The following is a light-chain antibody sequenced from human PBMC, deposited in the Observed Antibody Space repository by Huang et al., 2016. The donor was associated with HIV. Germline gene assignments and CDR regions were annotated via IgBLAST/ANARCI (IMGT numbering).Light chain of an antibody. Sequence: DIVLTQSPATLSLSPGGRATVSCRSSQSVSTFLAWYQHKPGQAPRLLIFDASNRASGVPARFRGTGSGTDFTLTISSLEPSDVAVYYCQQHSYWPITFGRGTRLEI. CDR3: QQHSYWPIT. CDR2: DAS. J-gene: IGKJ5*01. V-gene: IGKV3-11*01. CDR1: QSVSTF.